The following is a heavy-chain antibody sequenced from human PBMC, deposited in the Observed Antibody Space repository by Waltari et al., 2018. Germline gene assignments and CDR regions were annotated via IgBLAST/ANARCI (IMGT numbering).Heavy chain of an antibody. J-gene: IGHJ4*02. D-gene: IGHD2-21*02. Sequence: QVQLQESGPGLVKPSETLSLTCTVPGASISSASYYWGWTRQPPGKGLEWLGYVYSTGSSYYNPSLKSRVAISMDTAKSQFSLNLRSLTATDTAIYYCARHRRLTAPFDSWGQGILITVSS. CDR3: ARHRRLTAPFDS. CDR2: VYSTGSS. V-gene: IGHV4-39*01. CDR1: GASISSASYY.